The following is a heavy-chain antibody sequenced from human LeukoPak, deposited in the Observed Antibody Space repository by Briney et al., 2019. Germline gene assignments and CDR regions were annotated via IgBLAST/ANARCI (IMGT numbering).Heavy chain of an antibody. CDR3: ARSGEPSIAAAENIDY. Sequence: GASVKVSCKASGYTFTAYYMHWVRQAPGQGLEWMGWINPNSGGTNYAQKFRGRVTMTRDTSISTAYMELSRLRSDDTAVYYCARSGEPSIAAAENIDYWGQGTLVTVSS. J-gene: IGHJ4*02. CDR2: INPNSGGT. V-gene: IGHV1-2*02. D-gene: IGHD6-13*01. CDR1: GYTFTAYY.